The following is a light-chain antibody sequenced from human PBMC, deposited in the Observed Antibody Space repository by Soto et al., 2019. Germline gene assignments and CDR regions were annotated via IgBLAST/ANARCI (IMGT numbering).Light chain of an antibody. J-gene: IGKJ3*01. V-gene: IGKV1-39*01. CDR1: QTMDTS. CDR3: QQSYSIPFT. CDR2: GAS. Sequence: DIQVTQSPPSLFESVGNRATILSRAVQTMDTSLNWYQQKPGKAPKLLIYGASSLQSGVPSRFSGSGSGTDFTLTISSLQPEDFATYSCQQSYSIPFTFGPGTKVDIK.